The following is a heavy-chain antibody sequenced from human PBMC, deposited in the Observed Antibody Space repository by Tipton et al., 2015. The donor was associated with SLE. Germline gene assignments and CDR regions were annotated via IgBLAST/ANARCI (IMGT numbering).Heavy chain of an antibody. CDR2: IIHSGVT. D-gene: IGHD6-13*01. Sequence: TLSLTCAVYGESFNGYFWTWIRQPPGKGLEWIAEIIHSGVTNYNPSLRSRVTISVDMSKNQVSLKLSSVTAADTAVYYCANQKRIAAAGRGEAFDIWGQGTMVTVSS. CDR1: GESFNGYF. CDR3: ANQKRIAAAGRGEAFDI. V-gene: IGHV4-34*12. J-gene: IGHJ3*02.